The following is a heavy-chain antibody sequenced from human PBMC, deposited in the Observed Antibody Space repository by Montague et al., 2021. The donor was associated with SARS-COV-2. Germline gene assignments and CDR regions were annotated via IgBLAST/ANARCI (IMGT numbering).Heavy chain of an antibody. CDR2: ICHAVGT. D-gene: IGHD2-2*01. Sequence: SETLSLTCAVSGASISSDNWWNWVRQSPGKGLEWIGEICHAVGTNYNPSLNSRVTIPVDNFSNQVSLKMTSVTAADTAIYYCARVVRGCSGHSCYFDPWGQGTLVTVSS. V-gene: IGHV4-4*02. CDR1: GASISSDNW. J-gene: IGHJ5*02. CDR3: ARVVRGCSGHSCYFDP.